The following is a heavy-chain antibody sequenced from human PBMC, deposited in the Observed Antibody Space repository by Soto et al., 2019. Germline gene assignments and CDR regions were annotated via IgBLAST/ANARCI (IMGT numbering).Heavy chain of an antibody. CDR2: IDHDGPT. V-gene: IGHV3-74*01. J-gene: IGHJ4*02. CDR3: VRDSHGDY. Sequence: EVQLVESGGGLVQPGGSLRLSCAGCGFTFSNYWMHWVRQAPGKGLEWVSRIDHDGPTDYADSVRGRFTISRDNAENTLYLQMNSLRPEDTAVYYCVRDSHGDYWGQGTLVNVSS. CDR1: GFTFSNYW.